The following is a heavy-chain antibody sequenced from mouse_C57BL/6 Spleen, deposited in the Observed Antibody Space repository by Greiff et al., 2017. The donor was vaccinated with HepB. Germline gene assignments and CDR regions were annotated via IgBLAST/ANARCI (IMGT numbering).Heavy chain of an antibody. CDR1: GYTFTSYG. D-gene: IGHD2-3*01. CDR3: ARRRDGYYLSY. V-gene: IGHV1-81*01. Sequence: QVQLQQSGAELARPGASVKLSCKASGYTFTSYGISWVKQRTGQGLEWIGEIYPRSGNTYYNEKFKGKATLTADKSSSTAYMELRSLTSEDSAVYFCARRRDGYYLSYWGQGTLVTVSA. CDR2: IYPRSGNT. J-gene: IGHJ3*01.